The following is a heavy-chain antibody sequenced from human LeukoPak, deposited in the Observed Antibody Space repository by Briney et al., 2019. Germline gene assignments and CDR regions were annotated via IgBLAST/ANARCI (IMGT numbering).Heavy chain of an antibody. CDR3: ARGEQQLVLDAFDI. J-gene: IGHJ3*02. CDR2: IHYSGST. V-gene: IGHV4-59*08. CDR1: GASVRNDY. Sequence: PSETLSLTCTVSGASVRNDYWSWIRQPPGKGLEWIGYIHYSGSTNYNPSLGSRATISLDTSKNQFSLKLSSVTAADTAVYYCARGEQQLVLDAFDIWGQGTMVTVSS. D-gene: IGHD6-13*01.